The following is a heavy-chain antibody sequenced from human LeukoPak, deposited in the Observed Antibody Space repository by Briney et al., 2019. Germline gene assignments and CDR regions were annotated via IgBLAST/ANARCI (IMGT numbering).Heavy chain of an antibody. J-gene: IGHJ3*01. Sequence: ASVKASCTTSGYTFTDYDVHWVRQAPGQGLEWMGWINPNSASTNYAQRLQGRVTFTRDTSLSIAYMELSSLTSEDAAVYFCTRGDFGETNTAFDVWGQGTLVAVSS. CDR1: GYTFTDYD. CDR2: INPNSAST. V-gene: IGHV1-8*03. D-gene: IGHD4-17*01. CDR3: TRGDFGETNTAFDV.